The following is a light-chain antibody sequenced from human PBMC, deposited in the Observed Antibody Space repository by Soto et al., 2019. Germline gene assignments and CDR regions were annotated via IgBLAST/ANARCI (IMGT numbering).Light chain of an antibody. CDR1: QDISNF. J-gene: IGKJ4*01. CDR2: AAS. V-gene: IGKV1-27*01. Sequence: IQMTQSPSSLSPFVGDTVTITCRASQDISNFLAWYQQKPGKVPKXLIYAASTLQSGVPSRFSGSGSGTDCTLTISSLQPEDGETYYGQKCKIAPFTFGGGTKVDIK. CDR3: QKCKIAPFT.